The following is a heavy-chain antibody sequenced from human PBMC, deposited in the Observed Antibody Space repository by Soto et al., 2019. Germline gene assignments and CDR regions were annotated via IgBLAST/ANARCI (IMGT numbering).Heavy chain of an antibody. Sequence: SETLSLTCTVSGGSISSYYWSWIRQPPGKGLEWIGYIYYSGSTNYNPSLKSRVTISVDTSKNQFSLKLSSVTAADTAVYYCARDSYGDQGEIDAFDIWGQGTMVTVSS. J-gene: IGHJ3*02. CDR1: GGSISSYY. D-gene: IGHD4-17*01. V-gene: IGHV4-59*01. CDR2: IYYSGST. CDR3: ARDSYGDQGEIDAFDI.